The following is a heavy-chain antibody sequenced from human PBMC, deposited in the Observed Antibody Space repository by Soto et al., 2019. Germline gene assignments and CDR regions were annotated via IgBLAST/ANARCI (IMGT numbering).Heavy chain of an antibody. Sequence: ASVKVSCKASGYTFTSYAMHWVRQAPGQRLEWMGWINAGNGNTKYSQKFQGRVTITRDTSASTAYMELSSLRSEDTAVYYCARDPRYCSSTSCSGKGYYFDDWGQGTLVTVSS. CDR3: ARDPRYCSSTSCSGKGYYFDD. CDR2: INAGNGNT. CDR1: GYTFTSYA. J-gene: IGHJ4*02. V-gene: IGHV1-3*01. D-gene: IGHD2-2*01.